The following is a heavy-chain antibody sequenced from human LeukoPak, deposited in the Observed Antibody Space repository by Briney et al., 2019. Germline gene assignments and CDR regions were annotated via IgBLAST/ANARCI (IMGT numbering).Heavy chain of an antibody. D-gene: IGHD3-9*01. CDR3: ARGGDYDILTGYYNLARY. J-gene: IGHJ4*02. V-gene: IGHV1-18*01. Sequence: ASVKVSCKASGYTFTSYGITWVRQAPGQGLEWMGWISAYNNNTDYAQKFQGRATMTTDTSTSTAYMELRSLRSDDTAVYYCARGGDYDILTGYYNLARYWGQGTLVTVSS. CDR2: ISAYNNNT. CDR1: GYTFTSYG.